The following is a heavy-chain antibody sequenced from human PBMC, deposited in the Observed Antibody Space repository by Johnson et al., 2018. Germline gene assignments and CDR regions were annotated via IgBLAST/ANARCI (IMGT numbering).Heavy chain of an antibody. CDR3: ARRDTMVHYGMDV. Sequence: EVQLVESGGGLVKPGGSLRLSCAASGFTFSSYSMNWVRQAPGTGREWVSSISGSSGSVDSADSVKGRFTFSRDNANNSLYLQMNSLRAEDTAVYYCARRDTMVHYGMDVWGQGTTVTVSS. V-gene: IGHV3-21*01. CDR1: GFTFSSYS. CDR2: ISGSSGSV. J-gene: IGHJ6*02. D-gene: IGHD3-10*01.